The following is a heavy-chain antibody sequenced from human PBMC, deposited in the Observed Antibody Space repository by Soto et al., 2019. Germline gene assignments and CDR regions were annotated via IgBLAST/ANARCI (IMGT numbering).Heavy chain of an antibody. CDR3: ARAEQRDYDFWGGYYTGRWFDP. Sequence: SATLSLTCTVSGGSISSGDYYWSWIRQPPGKGLAWIGYIYYSGSTYYNPSLKSRVTISVDTSKNQFSLKLSSVTAADTAVYYCARAEQRDYDFWGGYYTGRWFDPWGQGTLVTVSS. CDR2: IYYSGST. D-gene: IGHD3-3*01. J-gene: IGHJ5*02. CDR1: GGSISSGDYY. V-gene: IGHV4-30-4*01.